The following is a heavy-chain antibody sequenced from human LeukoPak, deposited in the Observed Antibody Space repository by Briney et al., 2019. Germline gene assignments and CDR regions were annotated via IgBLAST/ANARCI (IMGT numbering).Heavy chain of an antibody. CDR1: GFTFSSYG. CDR3: AKGYSSGCLLDY. V-gene: IGHV3-33*06. D-gene: IGHD3-22*01. J-gene: IGHJ4*02. Sequence: GGSLRLSCAASGFTFSSYGMNWVREARGKGGEGGAGMWYDGSKKYYADSVKGRFTISRDNSKITLYLQMNRLRAEDTAVYYCAKGYSSGCLLDYWGQGTLVTVSS. CDR2: MWYDGSKK.